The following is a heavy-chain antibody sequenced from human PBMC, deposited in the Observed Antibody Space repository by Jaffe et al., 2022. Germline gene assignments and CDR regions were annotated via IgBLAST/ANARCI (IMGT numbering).Heavy chain of an antibody. CDR2: IKQDGSEK. J-gene: IGHJ4*02. D-gene: IGHD6-19*01. V-gene: IGHV3-7*05. CDR1: GFTFSSYW. CDR3: ARVGAVTGPRFGLLSYYFDY. Sequence: EVQLVESGGGLVQPGGSLRLSCAASGFTFSSYWMSWVRQAPGKGLEWVANIKQDGSEKYYVDSVKGRFTISRDNAKNSLYLQMNSLRAEDTAVYYCARVGAVTGPRFGLLSYYFDYWGQGTLVTVSS.